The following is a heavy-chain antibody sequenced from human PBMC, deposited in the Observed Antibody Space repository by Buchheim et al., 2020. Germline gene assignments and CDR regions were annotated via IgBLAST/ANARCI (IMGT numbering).Heavy chain of an antibody. CDR2: INPNSGGT. J-gene: IGHJ6*02. CDR3: ARDQYYYGSGSYYTNYYYYGMDV. V-gene: IGHV1-2*04. CDR1: GYTFTGYY. D-gene: IGHD3-10*01. Sequence: QVQLVQSGAEVKKPGASVKVSCKASGYTFTGYYMHWVRQAPGQGLEWMGWINPNSGGTNYAQKFQGWVTMTRDPSISTAYMELSRLRSDDTAVYYCARDQYYYGSGSYYTNYYYYGMDVWGQGTT.